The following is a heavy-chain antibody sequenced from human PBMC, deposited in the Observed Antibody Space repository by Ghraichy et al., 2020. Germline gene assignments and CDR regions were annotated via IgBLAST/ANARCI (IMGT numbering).Heavy chain of an antibody. D-gene: IGHD6-25*01. J-gene: IGHJ4*02. CDR1: GYPFTSHD. V-gene: IGHV1-8*01. Sequence: ASVKVSCKASGYPFTSHDINWVRQATGQGLEWMGWMNPNSGNTGYAQKFQGRVTMTRNTSITTAYMELSSLRSEDTAVYYCARGMRVASGYSSGFDYWGQGTLVTVSS. CDR2: MNPNSGNT. CDR3: ARGMRVASGYSSGFDY.